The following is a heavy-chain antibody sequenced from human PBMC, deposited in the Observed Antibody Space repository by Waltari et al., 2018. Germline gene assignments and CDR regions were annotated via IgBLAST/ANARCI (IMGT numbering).Heavy chain of an antibody. V-gene: IGHV4-30-4*08. CDR2: IYYSGST. CDR1: GGSISSGDYY. CDR3: ARYCSSTSCYMNWFDP. Sequence: QVQLQESGPGLVKPSQTLSLTCTVSGGSISSGDYYWSWIRQPPGKGLEWIGYIYYSGSTYYNPSLKSRVTISVDTSKNQFSLKLSSVTAADTAVYYCARYCSSTSCYMNWFDPWGQGTLVTVSS. D-gene: IGHD2-2*02. J-gene: IGHJ5*02.